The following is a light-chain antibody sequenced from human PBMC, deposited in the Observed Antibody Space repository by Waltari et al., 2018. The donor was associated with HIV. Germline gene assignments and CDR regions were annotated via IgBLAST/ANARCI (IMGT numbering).Light chain of an antibody. CDR2: EVS. J-gene: IGLJ3*02. V-gene: IGLV2-14*01. CDR1: RSDLGGYKY. CDR3: SSYTTSSTWV. Sequence: QSALTQPASVSGSPGQSTTISCPGTRSDLGGYKYVSWYQQQPGKAPKLMISEVSNRPSGVSNRCSGSKSGNTASLTISGLQAEDEADYYCSSYTTSSTWVFGGGTKLTVL.